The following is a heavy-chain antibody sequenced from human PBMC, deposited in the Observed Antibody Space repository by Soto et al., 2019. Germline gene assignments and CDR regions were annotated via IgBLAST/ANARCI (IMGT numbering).Heavy chain of an antibody. CDR1: GDSVSSNSSA. V-gene: IGHV6-1*01. CDR3: ARDSRRYNWNYFLGMDV. Sequence: SQTLSLACGISGDSVSSNSSACNFIRQSPSRGLEWLGRTYYRSKWYNDYAVSVKSRITINPDTSKNQFSLQLNSVTPEDTAVYYCARDSRRYNWNYFLGMDVWGQGTTVTVSS. CDR2: TYYRSKWYN. D-gene: IGHD1-7*01. J-gene: IGHJ6*02.